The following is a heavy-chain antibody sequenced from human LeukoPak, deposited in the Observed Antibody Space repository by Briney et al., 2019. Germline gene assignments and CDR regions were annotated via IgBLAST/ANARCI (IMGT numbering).Heavy chain of an antibody. V-gene: IGHV4-34*01. J-gene: IGHJ4*02. CDR1: GGFVSGYY. D-gene: IGHD5-18*01. CDR2: FYQSGSN. Sequence: SETLSPTCAVYGGFVSGYYGRLIRQPRREGLGWMGEFYQSGSNSYKPSLQSRVTISVHTSKIQFSLSLKSATAAATAVYYCAIVSSYGYRGTYYFDYWGQGTMVTVPS. CDR3: AIVSSYGYRGTYYFDY.